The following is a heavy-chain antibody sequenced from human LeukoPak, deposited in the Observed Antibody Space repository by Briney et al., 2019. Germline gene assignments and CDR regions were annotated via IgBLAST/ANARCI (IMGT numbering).Heavy chain of an antibody. CDR3: ARGGTVATITEGWFDP. Sequence: GGSLRLSCAASGFTFSSYSMNWVRQAPGKGLEWVSSISSSSSYIYYADSVKGRFTISRDNAKNPLYLQMNSLRTEDTAVYYCARGGTVATITEGWFDPWGQGTLVTVSS. CDR2: ISSSSSYI. D-gene: IGHD5-12*01. V-gene: IGHV3-21*01. CDR1: GFTFSSYS. J-gene: IGHJ5*02.